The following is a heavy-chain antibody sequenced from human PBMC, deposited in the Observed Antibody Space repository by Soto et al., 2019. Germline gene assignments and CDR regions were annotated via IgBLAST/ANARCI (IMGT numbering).Heavy chain of an antibody. CDR1: GYSISNGYY. CDR2: VFQSGTT. CDR3: VRAAVSVGYHNWFDP. V-gene: IGHV4-38-2*01. J-gene: IGHJ5*02. Sequence: SETLSLTCAVSGYSISNGYYWGWIRQPPEKGLEWIGSVFQSGTTNYNPSLTGRVSVSVDTSKNQFSLRLTSVSAEDTAVYYCVRAAVSVGYHNWFDPWGQGTLVTVSS. D-gene: IGHD6-19*01.